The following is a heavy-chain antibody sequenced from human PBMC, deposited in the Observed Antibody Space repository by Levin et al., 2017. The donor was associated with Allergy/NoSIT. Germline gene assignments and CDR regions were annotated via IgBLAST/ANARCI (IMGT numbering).Heavy chain of an antibody. J-gene: IGHJ5*02. CDR2: IKSKIDGGTT. CDR1: DFTFSNAW. CDR3: TPTAVVTPGWFDP. D-gene: IGHD4-23*01. Sequence: GESLKISCAASDFTFSNAWMNWVRQAPGKGLEWVGRIKSKIDGGTTDYAAPVKGRFTISRDDSKNTLYLQMNSLKTEDTAVYYCTPTAVVTPGWFDPWGQGTLVTVSS. V-gene: IGHV3-15*07.